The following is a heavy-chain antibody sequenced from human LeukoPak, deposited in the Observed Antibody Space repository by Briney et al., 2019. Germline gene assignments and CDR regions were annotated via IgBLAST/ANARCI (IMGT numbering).Heavy chain of an antibody. J-gene: IGHJ4*02. CDR2: ISSGSSYI. CDR3: ASERYNWNYAFDY. V-gene: IGHV3-21*01. Sequence: GGSLRLSCAGYGFTFSSSSMNWVRQAPGKGLVWLSSISSGSSYIYYADPLKGRFPVSRDNAKNSLYLQMNSLRAEDTAVYYCASERYNWNYAFDYWGQGILVTVSS. D-gene: IGHD1-7*01. CDR1: GFTFSSSS.